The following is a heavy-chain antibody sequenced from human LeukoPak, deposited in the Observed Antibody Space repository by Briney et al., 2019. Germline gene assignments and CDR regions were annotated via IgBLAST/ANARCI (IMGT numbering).Heavy chain of an antibody. CDR2: ISAYNGNT. J-gene: IGHJ3*02. CDR1: GYTFTSYG. D-gene: IGHD1-26*01. CDR3: ARVRRPKWDQETHAFDI. Sequence: GASVKVSCKASGYTFTSYGISWVRQAPGQGLEWMGWISAYNGNTNYAQKLQGRVTMTTDTSTSTAYMELRSLRSDDTAVYYCARVRRPKWDQETHAFDIWGQGTMVTVSS. V-gene: IGHV1-18*01.